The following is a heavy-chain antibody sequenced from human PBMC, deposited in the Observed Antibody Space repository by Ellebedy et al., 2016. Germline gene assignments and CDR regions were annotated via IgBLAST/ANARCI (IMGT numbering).Heavy chain of an antibody. CDR2: ISSRSSYT. V-gene: IGHV3-11*03. D-gene: IGHD3-10*01. J-gene: IGHJ6*02. CDR1: GFTFSDYY. Sequence: GESLKISXAASGFTFSDYYMSWISQAPGKGLEWVSYISSRSSYTNYADSVKGRFTISGDKAKNSLYLQMNSLRAEDTAVYYCARFLNKSESRSSLSPYYYGLDVWGQGTTVTVSS. CDR3: ARFLNKSESRSSLSPYYYGLDV.